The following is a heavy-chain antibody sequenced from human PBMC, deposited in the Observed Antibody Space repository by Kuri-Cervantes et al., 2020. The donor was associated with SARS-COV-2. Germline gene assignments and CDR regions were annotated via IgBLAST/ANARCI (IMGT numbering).Heavy chain of an antibody. Sequence: GSLRLSCTVSGGSISSYYWSWIRQPPGKGLEWIGYIYYSGSTNYNPSLKSRVTISVDTSKNQFSLKLSSVTAADTAVYYCARGQVPIVVVPPGGDYGMDVWGQGITVTVSS. V-gene: IGHV4-59*12. CDR1: GGSISSYY. CDR2: IYYSGST. CDR3: ARGQVPIVVVPPGGDYGMDV. D-gene: IGHD2-2*01. J-gene: IGHJ6*02.